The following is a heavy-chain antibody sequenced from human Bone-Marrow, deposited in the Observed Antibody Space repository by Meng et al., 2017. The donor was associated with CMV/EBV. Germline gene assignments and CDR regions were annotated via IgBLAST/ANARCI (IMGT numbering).Heavy chain of an antibody. Sequence: GESLKISCAASGFTFSDYSMNWVRQAPGKGLEGVSTISSSSSYIYYAVSVKGRFTISRDNAKNSLYLQMDSLRAEDTAVYYCARGGRYYYGYGDYWGQGTLVTVSS. CDR3: ARGGRYYYGYGDY. CDR2: ISSSSSYI. V-gene: IGHV3-21*01. D-gene: IGHD3-10*01. J-gene: IGHJ4*02. CDR1: GFTFSDYS.